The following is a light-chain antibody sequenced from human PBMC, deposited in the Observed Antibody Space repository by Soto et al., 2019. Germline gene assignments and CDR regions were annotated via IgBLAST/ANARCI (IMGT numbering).Light chain of an antibody. CDR1: QDISNY. Sequence: DIQMTQSPSSLSASVGDRVTITCQASQDISNYLNWYQQKPGKAPTLLIYDASNLETGFPSRFSASRSGTYFTFTISSLQPEDIATYYCQKYDNPPRNFGRGTKVEIK. V-gene: IGKV1-33*01. J-gene: IGKJ4*01. CDR2: DAS. CDR3: QKYDNPPRN.